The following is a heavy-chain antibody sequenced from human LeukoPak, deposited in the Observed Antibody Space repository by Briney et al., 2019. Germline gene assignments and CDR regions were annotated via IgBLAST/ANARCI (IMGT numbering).Heavy chain of an antibody. CDR3: AKETSPYSSGPRGAFDI. D-gene: IGHD6-19*01. J-gene: IGHJ3*02. Sequence: GGSLRLSCAASGFTFSSYAMSWVRQAPGKGLEWVSAISGSGGSTYYADSVKGRFTISRDNSKDTLYLQMNSLRAEDTAVYYCAKETSPYSSGPRGAFDIWGQGIMVTVSS. CDR2: ISGSGGST. CDR1: GFTFSSYA. V-gene: IGHV3-23*01.